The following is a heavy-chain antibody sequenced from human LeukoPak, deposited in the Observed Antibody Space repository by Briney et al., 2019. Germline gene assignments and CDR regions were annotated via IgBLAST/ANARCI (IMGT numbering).Heavy chain of an antibody. Sequence: PGGSLRLSCAASGFTFNNYGMHWVRQAPGKGLEWVAFIRYDGSNKYYADSVGGRFTISRDNSKNTLYLQMSSLRAEDTAVYYCAKGFSNWFDPWGQGTLVTVSS. V-gene: IGHV3-30*02. CDR3: AKGFSNWFDP. CDR2: IRYDGSNK. J-gene: IGHJ5*02. CDR1: GFTFNNYG.